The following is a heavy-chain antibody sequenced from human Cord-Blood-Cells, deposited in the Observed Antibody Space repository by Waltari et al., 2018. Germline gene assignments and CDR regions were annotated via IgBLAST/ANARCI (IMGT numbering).Heavy chain of an antibody. V-gene: IGHV4-34*01. CDR1: GGSFSGYY. CDR3: ARGRVTYYDFWSGGYYYYYYMDV. Sequence: QVQLQQWGAGLLKPSETLSLTCAVYGGSFSGYYWSWIRQPPGKGLEWIGEINHSGSTNHNPSLKSRVTIAVDTSKNQFSLKLSAVTAADTAVYYCARGRVTYYDFWSGGYYYYYYMDVWGKGTTVTVSS. CDR2: INHSGST. J-gene: IGHJ6*03. D-gene: IGHD3-3*01.